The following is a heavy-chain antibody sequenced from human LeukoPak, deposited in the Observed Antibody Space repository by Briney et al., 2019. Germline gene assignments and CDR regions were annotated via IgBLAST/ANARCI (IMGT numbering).Heavy chain of an antibody. D-gene: IGHD3-22*01. CDR3: ARGGTYYYDSSGYRSGSFDY. Sequence: GASVKVSCKASGDTFSSYAISWVRQAPGQGLEWMGGITPIFGTANYAQKFQGRVTITADESTSSAYMELSSLRSEDTAVYYCARGGTYYYDSSGYRSGSFDYWGQGTLVTVSS. CDR1: GDTFSSYA. V-gene: IGHV1-69*13. CDR2: ITPIFGTA. J-gene: IGHJ4*02.